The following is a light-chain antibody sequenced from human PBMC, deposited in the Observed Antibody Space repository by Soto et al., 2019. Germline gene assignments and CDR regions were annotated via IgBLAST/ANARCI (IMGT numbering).Light chain of an antibody. Sequence: QSVLTQPASVSGSPGQSITISCTGTSSDVGGYNYVSWYQHHPGKAPKLLIYDVSNRPSGISNRFSGSKSDNTASLTISGLQPEEEADYSCSSYTTSNTRQIVFGTGTKVTVL. V-gene: IGLV2-14*03. CDR2: DVS. CDR1: SSDVGGYNY. CDR3: SSYTTSNTRQIV. J-gene: IGLJ1*01.